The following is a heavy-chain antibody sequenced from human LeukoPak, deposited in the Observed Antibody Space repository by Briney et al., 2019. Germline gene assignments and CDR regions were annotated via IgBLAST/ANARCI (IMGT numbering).Heavy chain of an antibody. D-gene: IGHD3-3*01. CDR1: GFTFSSFA. J-gene: IGHJ6*03. CDR3: ARDTIFGVVTHYYYYYYMDV. V-gene: IGHV3-30*04. Sequence: GGSLRLSCAASGFTFSSFAMHRVRQAPGKGLEWVALISYDGTIKHYADSVKGRFTISRDNAKNSLYLQMNSLRAEDTAVYYCARDTIFGVVTHYYYYYYMDVWGKGTTVTVSS. CDR2: ISYDGTIK.